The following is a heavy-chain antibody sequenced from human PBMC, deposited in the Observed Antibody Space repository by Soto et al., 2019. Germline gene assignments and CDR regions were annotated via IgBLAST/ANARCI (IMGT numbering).Heavy chain of an antibody. J-gene: IGHJ4*02. V-gene: IGHV1-18*04. CDR1: GYVFISYG. CDR2: ISAYTGNA. Sequence: QVKLVQSGPEVKKPGASVKVSCKTSGYVFISYGISWVRQAPGHGLEWEGWISAYTGNADYAQKFQGRVTMTTETSTKTAFLELWSRRSDDTAVYYCAIDQRYYGSVSYYRDNWGQGTLVTVSS. CDR3: AIDQRYYGSVSYYRDN. D-gene: IGHD3-10*01.